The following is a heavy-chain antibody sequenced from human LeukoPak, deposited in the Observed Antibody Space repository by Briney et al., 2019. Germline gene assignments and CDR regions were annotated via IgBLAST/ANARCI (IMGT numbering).Heavy chain of an antibody. CDR1: GGSISSGNYY. J-gene: IGHJ4*02. CDR2: IYYSGST. V-gene: IGHV4-39*01. CDR3: ARCGYYDFWSGYNPATFDS. D-gene: IGHD3-3*01. Sequence: PSETLSLTCTVSGGSISSGNYYWGWIRQPPGKGLESIVSIYYSGSTYYNPSLKSRVTISLDTSKNQFSLKLSSVTAADTAVYYCARCGYYDFWSGYNPATFDSWGQGTLVTVSS.